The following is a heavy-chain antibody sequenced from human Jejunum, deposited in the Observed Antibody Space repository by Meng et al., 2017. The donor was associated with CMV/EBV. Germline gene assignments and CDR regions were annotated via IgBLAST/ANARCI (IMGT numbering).Heavy chain of an antibody. J-gene: IGHJ5*02. Sequence: QGPLTAWGAGPVKPSDTPAPTCAVYGGSFSGFYRSWIRQPPGKGLEWIAEIDHTGSANYNPSLKSRVTISVDTSKNQFSLELNSVTAADTALYYCARQRKYAAGGTGEFDPWGQGTLVTVSS. CDR3: ARQRKYAAGGTGEFDP. CDR2: IDHTGSA. CDR1: GGSFSGFY. V-gene: IGHV4-34*02. D-gene: IGHD6-13*01.